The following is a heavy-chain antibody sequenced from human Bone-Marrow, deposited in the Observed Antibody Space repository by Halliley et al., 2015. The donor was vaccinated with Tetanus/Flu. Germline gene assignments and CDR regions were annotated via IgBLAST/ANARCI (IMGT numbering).Heavy chain of an antibody. J-gene: IGHJ6*02. CDR1: GGSIGNYY. CDR2: IYYSGGT. CDR3: AREAYSYYGMDV. V-gene: IGHV4-59*01. Sequence: TLSLTCTVPGGSIGNYYWTWIRQPPGKGLEWIGYIYYSGGTNYNRSLKSRVTISVDKSKNQFSVNLRSVTAADTAVYYCAREAYSYYGMDVWGQGTTVIVSS.